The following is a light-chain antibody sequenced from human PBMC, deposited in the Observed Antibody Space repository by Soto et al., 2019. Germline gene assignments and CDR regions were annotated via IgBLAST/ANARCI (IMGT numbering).Light chain of an antibody. V-gene: IGKV3-15*01. Sequence: IGMTQAPATLPVYTGERAIISCSARQRVNCKLACYQQKPCQAPRLHNYGASTRATGIPATFSGSGSGTEFTLNISSLQADDFAVYYCQQYNNWAPLTVGGGTKVEIK. CDR3: QQYNNWAPLT. CDR1: QRVNCK. CDR2: GAS. J-gene: IGKJ4*01.